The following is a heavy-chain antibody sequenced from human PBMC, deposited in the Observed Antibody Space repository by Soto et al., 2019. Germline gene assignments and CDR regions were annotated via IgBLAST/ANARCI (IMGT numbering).Heavy chain of an antibody. CDR2: IVPTLRIT. CDR3: ATDKDGAGRVGVHF. V-gene: IGHV1-69*08. J-gene: IGHJ4*02. CDR1: GGTSTIYT. Sequence: QVQLVQSGAEVKKPGASLRVSCETSGGTSTIYTITWVRQAPGQGLQWMGRIVPTLRITNYAQEFQGRLTXTADSSTSTAHIELTSLTSEDTAVYYCATDKDGAGRVGVHFWGQGTLVTVSS. D-gene: IGHD3-3*02.